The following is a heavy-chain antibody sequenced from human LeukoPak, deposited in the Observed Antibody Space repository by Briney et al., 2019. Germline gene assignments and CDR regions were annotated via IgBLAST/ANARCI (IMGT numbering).Heavy chain of an antibody. CDR2: ISWNSGSI. D-gene: IGHD2-21*01. J-gene: IGHJ4*02. V-gene: IGHV3-9*01. CDR3: AKDNSHFVPGGPLDY. Sequence: GGSLRLSCAASGFTFDDYAMHWVRQAPGKGLEWVSGISWNSGSIGYADSVKGRFTISRDNAKNSLYLQMNSLRAEDTALYYCAKDNSHFVPGGPLDYWGQGTLVTVSS. CDR1: GFTFDDYA.